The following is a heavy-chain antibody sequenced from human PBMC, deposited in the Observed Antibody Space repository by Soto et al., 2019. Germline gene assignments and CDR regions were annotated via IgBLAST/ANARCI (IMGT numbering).Heavy chain of an antibody. J-gene: IGHJ6*02. Sequence: SVKVSCKASGGTFSSYAISWVRQAPGRGLEWMGGIIPIFGTANYAQKFQGRVTITADESTSTAYMELSSLRSEDTAVYYCASPPVGSTSWGHYYYYYGMDVWGQGTLVTVSS. D-gene: IGHD2-2*01. V-gene: IGHV1-69*13. CDR2: IIPIFGTA. CDR1: GGTFSSYA. CDR3: ASPPVGSTSWGHYYYYYGMDV.